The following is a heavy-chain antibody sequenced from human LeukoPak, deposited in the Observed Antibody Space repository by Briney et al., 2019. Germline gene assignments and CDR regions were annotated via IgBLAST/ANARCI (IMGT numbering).Heavy chain of an antibody. J-gene: IGHJ5*02. CDR1: GFTFNTYW. V-gene: IGHV3-7*01. D-gene: IGHD3-10*01. Sequence: GGSLRLSCAASGFTFNTYWMNWVRQAPGKGLEWVANIKQDGSEKSYVDSVKGRFTISSDNAKNSLYLQMNSLRAEDTAVYYCARHGSRRGAWFDPWGQGTLVTVSS. CDR3: ARHGSRRGAWFDP. CDR2: IKQDGSEK.